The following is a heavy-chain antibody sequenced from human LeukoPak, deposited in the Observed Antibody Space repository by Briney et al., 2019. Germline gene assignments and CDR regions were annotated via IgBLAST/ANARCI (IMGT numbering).Heavy chain of an antibody. V-gene: IGHV3-23*01. CDR1: GFTFSSYS. D-gene: IGHD2-21*02. CDR2: ISGSGGSS. Sequence: GSLRLSCAASGFTFSSYSMSWVRQAPGKRLEWVSVISGSGGSSFSVDSVKGRFTISRDNSKNTLYLQMNSLRAEDTAVYYCAKESAYCGSDCRSLSDHWGQGTPVTVSS. CDR3: AKESAYCGSDCRSLSDH. J-gene: IGHJ4*02.